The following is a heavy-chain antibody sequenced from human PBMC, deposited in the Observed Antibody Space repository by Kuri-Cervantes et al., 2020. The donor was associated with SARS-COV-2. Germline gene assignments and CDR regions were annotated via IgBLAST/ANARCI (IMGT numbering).Heavy chain of an antibody. CDR2: ISTYYGDT. Sequence: ASVKVSCKASGYTFTSYGIGWMRQAPGQGLEWMGWISTYYGDTDYAQSFQDRVTMTTDTSTSTAYMELKSLRSDDTAVYYCARGYGSRSSFDYWGQGTLVTVSS. D-gene: IGHD6-13*01. CDR1: GYTFTSYG. CDR3: ARGYGSRSSFDY. V-gene: IGHV1-18*01. J-gene: IGHJ4*02.